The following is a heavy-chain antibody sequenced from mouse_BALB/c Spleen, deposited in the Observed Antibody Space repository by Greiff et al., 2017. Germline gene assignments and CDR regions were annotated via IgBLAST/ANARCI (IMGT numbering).Heavy chain of an antibody. CDR1: GYAFTSYN. D-gene: IGHD2-4*01. CDR3: ARRAGLHAMDY. Sequence: VQLQQSGPELVKPGASVKVSCKASGYAFTSYNMYWVKQSHGKSLVWIGYIDPYNGGTSSNQKFKGKATLTVDKSSSTAYMHLNSLTSEDSAVYYCARRAGLHAMDYWGQGTSVTVSS. J-gene: IGHJ4*01. V-gene: IGHV1S135*01. CDR2: IDPYNGGT.